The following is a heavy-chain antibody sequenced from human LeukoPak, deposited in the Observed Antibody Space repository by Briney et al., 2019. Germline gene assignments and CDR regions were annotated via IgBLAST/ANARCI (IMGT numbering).Heavy chain of an antibody. CDR2: IDHSGST. CDR3: ARVESGSLHYFDY. CDR1: GGPFSGYY. Sequence: SETLSLTCAVYGGPFSGYYWSWIRQPPGKGLEWIGEIDHSGSTNYNPSLKSRVTISLDTSKKQFSLKLSSVTAADTAVYYCARVESGSLHYFDYWGQGTLVTVSS. J-gene: IGHJ4*02. D-gene: IGHD1-26*01. V-gene: IGHV4-34*01.